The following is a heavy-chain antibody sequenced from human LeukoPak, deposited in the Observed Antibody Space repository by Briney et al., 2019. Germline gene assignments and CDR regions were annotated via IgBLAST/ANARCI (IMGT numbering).Heavy chain of an antibody. CDR3: ARAPPGSYIVAIYYFDY. CDR1: GFTFSSYW. Sequence: GGSLRLSCAASGFTFSSYWMSWVRQAPGKGLEWVANIKQDGSEKYYVDSVKGRFTISRDNAKNSLYLQMNSLRAEDTAVYYCARAPPGSYIVAIYYFDYWGQGTLVTVSS. J-gene: IGHJ4*02. V-gene: IGHV3-7*01. D-gene: IGHD5-12*01. CDR2: IKQDGSEK.